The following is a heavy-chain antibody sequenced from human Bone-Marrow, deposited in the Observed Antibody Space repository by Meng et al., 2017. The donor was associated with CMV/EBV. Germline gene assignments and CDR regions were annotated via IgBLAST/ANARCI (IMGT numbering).Heavy chain of an antibody. D-gene: IGHD2-8*02. CDR2: IIPILEMA. J-gene: IGHJ4*02. Sequence: SVKVSCKASGYTFTSYGISWVRQAPGQGLEWMGRIIPILEMADYAQSFQGRVTISADKSTSTVYMEMSSLRSDDTAVYYCARSQMPAVGYYFDYWGQGTLVTVSS. V-gene: IGHV1-69*04. CDR1: GYTFTSYG. CDR3: ARSQMPAVGYYFDY.